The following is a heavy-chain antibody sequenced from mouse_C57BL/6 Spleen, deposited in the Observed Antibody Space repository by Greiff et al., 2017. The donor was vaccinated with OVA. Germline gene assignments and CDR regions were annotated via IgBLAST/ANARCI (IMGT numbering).Heavy chain of an antibody. Sequence: EVKVVESGGGLVKPGGSLKLSCAASGFTFSSYTMSWVRQTPEKRLEWVATISGGGGNTYYPDSVKGRVTISRDNAKNTLYLQMSSLRSEDTALYYCAILPGFDYWGQGTTLTVSS. CDR1: GFTFSSYT. V-gene: IGHV5-9*01. CDR3: AILPGFDY. J-gene: IGHJ2*01. CDR2: ISGGGGNT.